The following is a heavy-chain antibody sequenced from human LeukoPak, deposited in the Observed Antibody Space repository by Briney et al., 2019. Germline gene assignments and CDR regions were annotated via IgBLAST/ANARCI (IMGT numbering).Heavy chain of an antibody. V-gene: IGHV4-39*07. Sequence: SETLSLTCTVSGGSISSSSYYWGWIRQPPGKGLEGIGSIYYSGSTYYNPSLKSRVTISVDTSKNQFSLKLSSVTAADTAVYYCARDPRKHITMIVGGYDYWGQGTLVTVSS. CDR1: GGSISSSSYY. J-gene: IGHJ4*02. D-gene: IGHD3-22*01. CDR3: ARDPRKHITMIVGGYDY. CDR2: IYYSGST.